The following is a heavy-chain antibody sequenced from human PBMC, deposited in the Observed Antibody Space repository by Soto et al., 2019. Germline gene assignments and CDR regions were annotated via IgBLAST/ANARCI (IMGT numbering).Heavy chain of an antibody. Sequence: TSETLSLTCTVSGASVSSGSYGWSWIRQPPGKGLEWIGYIYYSGSTNYNPSLKSRVPISVDTSKNQFSLKLSSVTAADTAVYYCARQSVVAAPPYYYYGMDVWGQGTTVTVSS. CDR1: GASVSSGSYG. CDR2: IYYSGST. J-gene: IGHJ6*02. D-gene: IGHD2-15*01. CDR3: ARQSVVAAPPYYYYGMDV. V-gene: IGHV4-61*01.